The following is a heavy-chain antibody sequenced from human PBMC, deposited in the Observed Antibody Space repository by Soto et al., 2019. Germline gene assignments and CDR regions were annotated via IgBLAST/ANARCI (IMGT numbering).Heavy chain of an antibody. D-gene: IGHD3-10*01. V-gene: IGHV3-53*02. J-gene: IGHJ3*02. Sequence: EVQLVETGGGLIQPGGSLRLSCVASGLTVSSNYMNWVRQAPGKGLEWVSVLYSGGSTHYAGSVKGRFIISRDNSKNTLYLQMNSLRAEDTAMYYCARDRPGDEGDAFDIWGHGTMVTVSS. CDR3: ARDRPGDEGDAFDI. CDR2: LYSGGST. CDR1: GLTVSSNY.